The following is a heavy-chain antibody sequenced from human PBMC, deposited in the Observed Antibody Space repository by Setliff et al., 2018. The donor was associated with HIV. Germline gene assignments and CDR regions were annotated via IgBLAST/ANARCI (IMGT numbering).Heavy chain of an antibody. CDR2: ISSSGGTI. CDR1: GFTFSSYE. CDR3: ARAFSGYYFDC. J-gene: IGHJ4*02. Sequence: PGGSLRLSCAASGFTFSSYEMNWVRQAPGKGLEWVSYISSSGGTIYYADSVKGRFTISRDNAKKSLYLQMNSLRADDTAVYYCARAFSGYYFDCWGQGTLVTVSS. V-gene: IGHV3-48*03. D-gene: IGHD3-3*01.